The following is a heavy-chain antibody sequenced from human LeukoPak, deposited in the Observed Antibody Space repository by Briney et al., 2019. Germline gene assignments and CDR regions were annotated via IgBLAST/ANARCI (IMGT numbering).Heavy chain of an antibody. CDR2: ISNIGSTT. D-gene: IGHD3-3*02. CDR3: ASDISNKGFDY. J-gene: IGHJ4*02. Sequence: GGSLRLSCAASGLTLSNYYMSWIRQAPGKGLEWVSYISNIGSTTHHADSVKGRFTISRHNAKNSLYLQMNSLRAEDTAVYYCASDISNKGFDYWGQGTLVTVSS. CDR1: GLTLSNYY. V-gene: IGHV3-11*04.